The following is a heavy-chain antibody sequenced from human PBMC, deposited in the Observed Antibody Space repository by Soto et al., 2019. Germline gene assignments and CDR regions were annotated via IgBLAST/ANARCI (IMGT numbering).Heavy chain of an antibody. CDR1: GFTFSSYA. D-gene: IGHD6-13*01. J-gene: IGHJ4*02. CDR3: ARAIKTPQQLVSGYQKSLDY. Sequence: GGSLRLSCAASGFTFSSYAMHWVRQAPGKGLEWVAVISYDGSNKYYADSVKGRFTISRDNSKNTLYLQMNSLRAEDTAVYYCARAIKTPQQLVSGYQKSLDYWGQGTLVTVSS. CDR2: ISYDGSNK. V-gene: IGHV3-30-3*01.